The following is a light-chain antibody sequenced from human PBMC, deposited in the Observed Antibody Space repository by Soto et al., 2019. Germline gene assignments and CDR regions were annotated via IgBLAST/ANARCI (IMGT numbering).Light chain of an antibody. Sequence: ALTQPASVSGSPGQSITISCTGTSSDIGAYNYVSWYQQHPGKAPKLMIYEVTNRPSGISNRFSGSRSGNTASLSISGLQAEDEADYYCSSYSSAIAFVFGTGTKLTVL. V-gene: IGLV2-14*01. CDR2: EVT. CDR1: SSDIGAYNY. J-gene: IGLJ1*01. CDR3: SSYSSAIAFV.